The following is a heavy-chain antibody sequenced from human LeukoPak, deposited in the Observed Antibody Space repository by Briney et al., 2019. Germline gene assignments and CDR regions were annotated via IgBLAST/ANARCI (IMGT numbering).Heavy chain of an antibody. J-gene: IGHJ1*01. D-gene: IGHD2-8*02. CDR3: ARATGGYGFQH. CDR2: IYHSGST. V-gene: IGHV4-30-2*01. Sequence: SETLSLTCAVSGGSISSGGYSWSWIRQPPGKGLEWIGYIYHSGSTYYNPSLKSRVTISVDRSKNQFSLKLSSVTAADTAVYYCARATGGYGFQHWGQGTLVTVSS. CDR1: GGSISSGGYS.